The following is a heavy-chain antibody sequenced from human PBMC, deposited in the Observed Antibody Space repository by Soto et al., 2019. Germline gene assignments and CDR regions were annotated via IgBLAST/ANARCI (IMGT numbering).Heavy chain of an antibody. Sequence: QVQLVQSGAEVKKPGASVKVSCKASGYTFTSYGISWVRQAPGQGLEWMGWISAYNGNTNYAQKLQGRVTMTTDTATSTAYMELRSLRSDDTAVYYCAREKGDIVVVVAATLGAGYFDYWGQGTLVTVSS. D-gene: IGHD2-15*01. CDR3: AREKGDIVVVVAATLGAGYFDY. CDR1: GYTFTSYG. V-gene: IGHV1-18*01. CDR2: ISAYNGNT. J-gene: IGHJ4*02.